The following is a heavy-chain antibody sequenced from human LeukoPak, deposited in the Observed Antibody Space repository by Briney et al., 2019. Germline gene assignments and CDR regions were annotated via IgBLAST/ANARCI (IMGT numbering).Heavy chain of an antibody. Sequence: PGSSLRLSCEGSGFTFSDFSMNWVRQAPGKGLEWVSYIDGTSRNIRYADSVKGRFTIFRDNAKSSVFLQMNNLTVDDTAVYYCARRLAYWGHGTLVVVSS. CDR2: IDGTSRNI. CDR1: GFTFSDFS. V-gene: IGHV3-48*04. J-gene: IGHJ4*01. CDR3: ARRLAY.